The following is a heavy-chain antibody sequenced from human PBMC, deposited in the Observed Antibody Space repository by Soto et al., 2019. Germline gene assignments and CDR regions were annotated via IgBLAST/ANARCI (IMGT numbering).Heavy chain of an antibody. V-gene: IGHV1-8*01. D-gene: IGHD6-6*01. CDR2: MNPNSGNT. CDR1: GYTFTSYD. J-gene: IGHJ5*02. Sequence: ASVKVSCKASGYTFTSYDINWVRQATGQGLEWMGWMNPNSGNTGYAQKFQGRVTMTRNTSISTAYMELSSLRSEDTAAYYCARRQQIAARRPRPFDPWGQGTLVTVSS. CDR3: ARRQQIAARRPRPFDP.